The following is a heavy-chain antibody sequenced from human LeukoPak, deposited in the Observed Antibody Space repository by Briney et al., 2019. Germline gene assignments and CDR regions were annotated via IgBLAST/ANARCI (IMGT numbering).Heavy chain of an antibody. V-gene: IGHV3-13*04. Sequence: GGSLRLSCAASGFSFNNYGMHWVRQATGKGLEWVSAIGVAGDTYYPGSVKGRFTISRENAKNSLYLQMNSLRAGDTAVYYCARGFVHAFDIWGQGTMVTVSS. CDR1: GFSFNNYG. D-gene: IGHD6-6*01. CDR2: IGVAGDT. J-gene: IGHJ3*02. CDR3: ARGFVHAFDI.